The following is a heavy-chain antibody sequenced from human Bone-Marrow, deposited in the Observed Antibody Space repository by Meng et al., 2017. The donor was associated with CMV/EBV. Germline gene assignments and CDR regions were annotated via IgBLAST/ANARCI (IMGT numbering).Heavy chain of an antibody. D-gene: IGHD3-10*01. Sequence: GESLKISCAASGFTFSDYYRSWIRQAPGKGLEWVSYISSSGSTIYYADSVKGRFTISRDNAKNSLYLQMNSLRAEDTAVYYCARRPIRGHVNWFDPWGQGTLVTVSS. CDR2: ISSSGSTI. CDR1: GFTFSDYY. J-gene: IGHJ5*02. CDR3: ARRPIRGHVNWFDP. V-gene: IGHV3-11*04.